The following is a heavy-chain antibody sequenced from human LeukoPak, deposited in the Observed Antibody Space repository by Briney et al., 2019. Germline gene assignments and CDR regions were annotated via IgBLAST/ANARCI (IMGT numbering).Heavy chain of an antibody. V-gene: IGHV3-30*01. CDR3: ARRRNPGREAVALDC. D-gene: IGHD6-13*01. CDR1: GFSFSDYA. Sequence: PGGSLRLSCAASGFSFSDYAMHWVRQAPGKGLEWVSVISYDGTNKYYVDSVKGRFTISRDNSKNTLYLQMDSLRVEDTALYYCARRRNPGREAVALDCWGQGTLATVSS. CDR2: ISYDGTNK. J-gene: IGHJ4*02.